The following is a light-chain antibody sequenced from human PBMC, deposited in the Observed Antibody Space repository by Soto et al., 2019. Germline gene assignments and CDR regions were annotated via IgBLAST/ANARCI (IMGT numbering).Light chain of an antibody. CDR1: SSDVGSYNR. CDR3: SLYISASTYV. Sequence: QSALTQPPSVSGSPGQSVTITCTGTSSDVGSYNRLSWYQQPPGTAPKLIMYEVNTRPSGVPDRFSGSKSGSTASLTISGLQAEDEADYYCSLYISASTYVFGTGTKLTVL. V-gene: IGLV2-18*01. CDR2: EVN. J-gene: IGLJ1*01.